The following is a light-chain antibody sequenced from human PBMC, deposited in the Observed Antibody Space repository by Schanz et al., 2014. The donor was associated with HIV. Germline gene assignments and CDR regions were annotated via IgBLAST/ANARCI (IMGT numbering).Light chain of an antibody. CDR3: SSYAGTGTLEV. J-gene: IGLJ3*02. V-gene: IGLV2-14*01. Sequence: QSALTQPASVSGSPGQSITISCTGTPGTSSDIGGYNYVSWYQQRPGKAPKLMIYDFTNRPSGVSNRFSGSKSGNTASLTTAALQSEDEADYYCSSYAGTGTLEVFPRGTKVTVL. CDR2: DFT. CDR1: SSDIGGYNY.